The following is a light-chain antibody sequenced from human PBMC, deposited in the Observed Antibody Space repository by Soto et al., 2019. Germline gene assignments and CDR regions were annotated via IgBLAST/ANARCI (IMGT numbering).Light chain of an antibody. J-gene: IGKJ1*01. CDR2: SAS. V-gene: IGKV1-27*01. CDR1: RGIGTA. Sequence: DIQMTQSPSSLSASAGDRATLSCRPSRGIGTALAWYQQKPGTVPNLLIHSASTLQSGVPSRFSGSGSGTDFTLTISSVRPEDVASYYCQKYDSAPTFGPGTKVDI. CDR3: QKYDSAPT.